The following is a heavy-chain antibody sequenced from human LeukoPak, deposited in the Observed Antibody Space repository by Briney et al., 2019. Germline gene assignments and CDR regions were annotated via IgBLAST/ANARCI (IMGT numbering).Heavy chain of an antibody. Sequence: GGSLRLSCTASGFAFSSYAMSWVRQAPGVGLEWVSAIDGGGGRTWHADSVRGRFTISRDNSKNTLYLQMNSLRAEDTAVYYCARYYSGSGSSFFDYWGQGTLVTVSS. CDR2: IDGGGGRT. CDR1: GFAFSSYA. D-gene: IGHD3-10*01. J-gene: IGHJ4*02. CDR3: ARYYSGSGSSFFDY. V-gene: IGHV3-23*01.